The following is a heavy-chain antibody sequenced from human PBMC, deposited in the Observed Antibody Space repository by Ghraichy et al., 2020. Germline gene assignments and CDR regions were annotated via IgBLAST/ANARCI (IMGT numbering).Heavy chain of an antibody. CDR2: ISSSGSPI. D-gene: IGHD4-17*01. CDR3: TRYGDFIYGYYGMDV. Sequence: GGSLRLSCAASGFTFSSYDMNWVRQAPGKGLEWVSYISSSGSPIHYADSVKGRFIISRDNAQNSLYLHMNSLRAEDTAVYYCTRYGDFIYGYYGMDVWGQGTTVTVSS. J-gene: IGHJ6*02. CDR1: GFTFSSYD. V-gene: IGHV3-48*03.